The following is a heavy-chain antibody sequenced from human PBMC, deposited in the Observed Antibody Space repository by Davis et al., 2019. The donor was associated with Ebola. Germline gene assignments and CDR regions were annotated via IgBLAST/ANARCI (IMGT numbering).Heavy chain of an antibody. D-gene: IGHD1-1*01. V-gene: IGHV2-5*02. J-gene: IGHJ4*02. CDR2: IYWDDDE. Sequence: TLSLTCTVSGGSISSSSYYWGWIRQPPGKALEWVALIYWDDDERYSPSLESRVTITKDTSRNQVVLTMTDMDPVDTATYYCARTARVQLWLYWGQGTLVTVSS. CDR3: ARTARVQLWLY. CDR1: GGSISSSSYY.